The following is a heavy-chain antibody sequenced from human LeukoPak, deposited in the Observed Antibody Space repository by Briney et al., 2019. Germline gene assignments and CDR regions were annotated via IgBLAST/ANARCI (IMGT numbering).Heavy chain of an antibody. D-gene: IGHD4-17*01. Sequence: PSETLSLTCAVYGGSFSGYYWSWIRQPPGKGLEWIGGINHSGSTDYNPSLKSRVTISVDTSKNQFSLKLSSVTAADTAVYYCARRRLRGQKNWFDPWGQGTLVTVSS. CDR3: ARRRLRGQKNWFDP. CDR1: GGSFSGYY. V-gene: IGHV4-34*01. J-gene: IGHJ5*02. CDR2: INHSGST.